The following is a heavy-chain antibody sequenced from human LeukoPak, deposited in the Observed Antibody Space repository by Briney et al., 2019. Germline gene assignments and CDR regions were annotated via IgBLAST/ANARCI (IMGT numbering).Heavy chain of an antibody. CDR1: GDSISSGGYY. V-gene: IGHV4-31*03. CDR2: ISYSGNT. J-gene: IGHJ4*02. Sequence: SETLSLTCTVSGDSISSGGYYWSWIRQHPGKGLEWIGYISYSGNTYYNPSLKSRAAISVDTPKNQFSLKLSSTTAADTAVYYYSRATVAIPSEFDYWGQGTLVTVSS. CDR3: SRATVAIPSEFDY. D-gene: IGHD4-23*01.